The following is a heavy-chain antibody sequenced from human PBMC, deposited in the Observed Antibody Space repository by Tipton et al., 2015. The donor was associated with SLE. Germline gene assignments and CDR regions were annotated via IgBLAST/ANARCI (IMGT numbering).Heavy chain of an antibody. Sequence: TLSLTCAVYGGSFSGYYWIWIRQPPGKGLEWIGEINHSGSTNYNPSLKSRVTISVDTSKNQFSRKLSSVTAADTALYYCARGAATWDSSSCMDVWGQGTTVTVSS. CDR1: GGSFSGYY. CDR3: ARGAATWDSSSCMDV. J-gene: IGHJ6*02. D-gene: IGHD6-13*01. CDR2: INHSGST. V-gene: IGHV4-34*01.